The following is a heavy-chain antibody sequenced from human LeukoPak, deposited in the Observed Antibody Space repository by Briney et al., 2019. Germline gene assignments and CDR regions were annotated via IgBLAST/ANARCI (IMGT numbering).Heavy chain of an antibody. CDR3: ARAPRMAYSSSWFDY. V-gene: IGHV4-59*01. J-gene: IGHJ4*02. CDR2: IFYSGIT. CDR1: GGSISSYY. Sequence: PSETLSLTCTVSGGSISSYYWSWIRQPPGKGLEWIGHIFYSGITNYNPSLKSRVTISADTSKNQFSLKLTSVTAADTAVYYCARAPRMAYSSSWFDYWGQGTLVTVSS. D-gene: IGHD6-13*01.